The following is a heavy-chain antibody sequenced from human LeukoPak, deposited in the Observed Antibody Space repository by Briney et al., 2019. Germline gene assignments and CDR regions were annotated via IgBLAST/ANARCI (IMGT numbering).Heavy chain of an antibody. CDR3: ARDGYYDSSGYRLDP. V-gene: IGHV1-18*01. CDR1: GYTFTSYG. CDR2: ISAYNGNT. J-gene: IGHJ5*02. D-gene: IGHD3-22*01. Sequence: ASVKVSCKASGYTFTSYGISWVRQAPGQGLEWMGWISAYNGNTNYAQKLQGRVTMTTDTSTSTAYMELRSLRSDDTAVYYCARDGYYDSSGYRLDPWGQGTLVTVSS.